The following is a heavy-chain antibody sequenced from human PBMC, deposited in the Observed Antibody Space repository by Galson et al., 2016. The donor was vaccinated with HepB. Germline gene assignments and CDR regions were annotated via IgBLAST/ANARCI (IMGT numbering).Heavy chain of an antibody. CDR2: ITSSGSTT. CDR3: AKDHGGYSGFDY. CDR1: GFTFSSYS. J-gene: IGHJ4*02. D-gene: IGHD4-23*01. Sequence: SLRLSCAASGFTFSSYSMNWVRQAPGKGLEWVSYITSSGSTTYYADSVKGRFTISRDNRKNSLYLQMNSLRTEDTALYYCAKDHGGYSGFDYWGQGTLVTVSS. V-gene: IGHV3-48*04.